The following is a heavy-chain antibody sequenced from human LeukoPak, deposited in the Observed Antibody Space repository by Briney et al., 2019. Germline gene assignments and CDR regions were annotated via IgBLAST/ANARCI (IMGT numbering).Heavy chain of an antibody. V-gene: IGHV1-46*01. Sequence: ASVKVSCKASGYTFTSYYMHWVRQAPGQGLEWMGIINPSGGSTSYAQKFQGRVTMTRDTSTSTVYMELSSLRSEDTAVYYCARYRGVVGATYAYYFDYWGRGILVTVSS. J-gene: IGHJ4*02. CDR1: GYTFTSYY. CDR3: ARYRGVVGATYAYYFDY. D-gene: IGHD1-26*01. CDR2: INPSGGST.